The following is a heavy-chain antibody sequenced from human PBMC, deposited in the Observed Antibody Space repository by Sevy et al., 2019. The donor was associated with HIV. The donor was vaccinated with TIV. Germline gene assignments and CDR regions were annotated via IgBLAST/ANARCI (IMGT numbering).Heavy chain of an antibody. D-gene: IGHD3-10*01. CDR3: AREGIGRGWFDP. V-gene: IGHV3-48*03. CDR1: GFTFSSYE. Sequence: GGSLRLSCAASGFTFSSYEMNWVRQAPGKGLEWVSYISSSGSTIYYAESVKGRFIISRDNAKNSLYLQMNSLRAEDTAVYYCAREGIGRGWFDPWGQGTLVTVSS. CDR2: ISSSGSTI. J-gene: IGHJ5*02.